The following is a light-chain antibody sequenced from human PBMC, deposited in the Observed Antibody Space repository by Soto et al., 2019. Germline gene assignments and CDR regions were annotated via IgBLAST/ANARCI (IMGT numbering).Light chain of an antibody. CDR2: INT. CDR1: SSNIGAPYD. Sequence: QSVLTQPPSVSGAPGQRVTISCTGSSSNIGAPYDVHWYQHLPGTAPKLLIYINTDRPSGVPDRFSGSRSGTSASLAISGLQAEDEADYSCQSYDSSLSAVVFGGGTKLTVL. CDR3: QSYDSSLSAVV. V-gene: IGLV1-40*01. J-gene: IGLJ2*01.